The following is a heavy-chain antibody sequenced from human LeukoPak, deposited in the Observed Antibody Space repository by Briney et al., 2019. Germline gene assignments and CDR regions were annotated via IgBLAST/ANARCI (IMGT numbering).Heavy chain of an antibody. J-gene: IGHJ4*02. D-gene: IGHD3-10*01. CDR2: ISYDGSNK. Sequence: GGSLRLSCAASGFTFSSYAMHWVRQAPGKGLEWVAVISYDGSNKYYADSVKGRFTISRDNSKNTLYLQMNSLRAEDTAVYYCARSHSRGSGSYSQELDYWGQGTLVTVSS. V-gene: IGHV3-30-3*01. CDR1: GFTFSSYA. CDR3: ARSHSRGSGSYSQELDY.